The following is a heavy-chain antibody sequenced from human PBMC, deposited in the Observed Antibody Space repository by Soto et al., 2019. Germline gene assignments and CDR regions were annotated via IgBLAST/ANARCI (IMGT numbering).Heavy chain of an antibody. Sequence: AGGSLRLSCAASGFTFSNYNMNWVRQAPGKGLEWVSHISGTGVYIHYADAVKGRFTISRDNAKSSVYLQMNSLRAEDTAVYYCAREGALKPFSSWGQGALVTVSS. CDR2: ISGTGVYI. CDR3: AREGALKPFSS. J-gene: IGHJ5*02. CDR1: GFTFSNYN. V-gene: IGHV3-21*01.